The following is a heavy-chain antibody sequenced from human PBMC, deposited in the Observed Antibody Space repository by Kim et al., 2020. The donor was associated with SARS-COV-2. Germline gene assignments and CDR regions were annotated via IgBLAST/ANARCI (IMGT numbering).Heavy chain of an antibody. Sequence: ASVKVSCKASGYTFTSYAMHWVRQAPGQRLEWMGWINAGNGNTKYSQKFQGRVTITRDTSASTAYIELSSLRSEDTAVYYCARERRITIFGVVITAYYYYGMDVWGQGTTVTVSS. D-gene: IGHD3-3*01. J-gene: IGHJ6*02. V-gene: IGHV1-3*01. CDR3: ARERRITIFGVVITAYYYYGMDV. CDR2: INAGNGNT. CDR1: GYTFTSYA.